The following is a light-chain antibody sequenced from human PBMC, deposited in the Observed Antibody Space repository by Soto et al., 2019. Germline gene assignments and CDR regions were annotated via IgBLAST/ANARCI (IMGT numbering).Light chain of an antibody. CDR2: DVS. V-gene: IGLV2-11*01. CDR1: SSDVGGYNY. J-gene: IGLJ1*01. Sequence: QSVLTQPRSVSGSPGQSVTISCTGTSSDVGGYNYVSWYQQHPGKAPKLMIYDVSKRPSGVPDRFSGSKSGNTASLTISGLQAEDEADYYCCSYAGSYPLGYVFRTGTKVPVL. CDR3: CSYAGSYPLGYV.